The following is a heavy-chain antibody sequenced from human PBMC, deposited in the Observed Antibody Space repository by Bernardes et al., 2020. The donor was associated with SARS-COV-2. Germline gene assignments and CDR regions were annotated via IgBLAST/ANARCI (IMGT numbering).Heavy chain of an antibody. Sequence: SLIPSCAGTGFTFRNYGMHWVRQAPGQGLEWVATISYDGSQKKYADSVKGRFTISRDNSKNTLFLQMNSLRTEDTAVHFCAIGAVAGTESFGFWGQGALVTVSS. CDR1: GFTFRNYG. D-gene: IGHD6-19*01. V-gene: IGHV3-30*03. J-gene: IGHJ4*02. CDR3: AIGAVAGTESFGF. CDR2: ISYDGSQK.